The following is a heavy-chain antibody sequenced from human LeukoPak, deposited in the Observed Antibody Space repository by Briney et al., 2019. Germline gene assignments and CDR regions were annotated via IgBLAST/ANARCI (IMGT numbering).Heavy chain of an antibody. CDR1: GFTFSSYA. CDR3: ARALNYYDSSGYYADY. D-gene: IGHD3-22*01. J-gene: IGHJ4*02. V-gene: IGHV3-7*01. Sequence: GGSLRLSCAASGFTFSSYAMSWVRQAPGKGLEWVANIKQDGSEKYYVDSVKGRFTISRDNAKNSLYLQMNSLRAEDTAVYYCARALNYYDSSGYYADYWGQGTLVTVSS. CDR2: IKQDGSEK.